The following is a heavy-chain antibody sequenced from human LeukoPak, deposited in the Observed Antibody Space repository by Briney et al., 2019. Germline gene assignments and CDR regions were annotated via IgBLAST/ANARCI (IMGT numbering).Heavy chain of an antibody. CDR1: GFTFGSYS. V-gene: IGHV3-30*03. D-gene: IGHD1-26*01. J-gene: IGHJ4*02. CDR2: ISYDGSNK. Sequence: GGSLRLSCAASGFTFGSYSMNWVRQAPGKGLEWVAVISYDGSNKNYADSVKGRFTISGDNSKNTLYLQMNSLRAEDTSVYYCARSPGILGTNYFDYWGQGTLVTVSS. CDR3: ARSPGILGTNYFDY.